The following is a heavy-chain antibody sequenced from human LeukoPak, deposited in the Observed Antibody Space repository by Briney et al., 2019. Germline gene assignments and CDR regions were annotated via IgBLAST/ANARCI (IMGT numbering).Heavy chain of an antibody. V-gene: IGHV3-11*04. D-gene: IGHD2-15*01. CDR1: GCILSDYY. Sequence: GGSLRLSCAASGCILSDYYINWIRQAPGKGLEFVSYITSGGSNIYYADSVKGRFTISRDNAKNSLFLQMNSLRAEDTAVYYCARRYCSGANSCYTGYSDYWGQGTLVTVSS. CDR3: ARRYCSGANSCYTGYSDY. CDR2: ITSGGSNI. J-gene: IGHJ4*02.